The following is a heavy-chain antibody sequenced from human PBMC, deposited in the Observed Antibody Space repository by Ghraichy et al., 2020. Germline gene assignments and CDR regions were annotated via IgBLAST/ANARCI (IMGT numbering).Heavy chain of an antibody. V-gene: IGHV1-18*04. Sequence: ASVKVSCKASGYTFTSYGISWVRQAPGQGLEWMGWISVYNGNTDYTQKLQGRVTMTTDTSTSTAYMELRSLRSDDTAVYYCARLFLGGHTVVGFDYWGQGTLVTVSS. CDR2: ISVYNGNT. J-gene: IGHJ4*02. CDR3: ARLFLGGHTVVGFDY. D-gene: IGHD4-23*01. CDR1: GYTFTSYG.